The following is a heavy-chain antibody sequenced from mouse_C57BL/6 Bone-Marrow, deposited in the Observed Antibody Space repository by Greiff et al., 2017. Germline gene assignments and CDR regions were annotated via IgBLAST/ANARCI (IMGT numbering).Heavy chain of an antibody. CDR2: INPGSGGT. J-gene: IGHJ2*01. CDR1: GYAFTNYL. CDR3: ARSDYYGSSYYFDY. D-gene: IGHD1-1*01. Sequence: VQVVESGAELVRPGTSVKVSCKASGYAFTNYLIEWVKQRPGQGLEWIGVINPGSGGTNYNEKFKGKATLTADKSSSTAYMQLSSLTSEDSAVYFCARSDYYGSSYYFDYWGQGTTLTVSS. V-gene: IGHV1-54*01.